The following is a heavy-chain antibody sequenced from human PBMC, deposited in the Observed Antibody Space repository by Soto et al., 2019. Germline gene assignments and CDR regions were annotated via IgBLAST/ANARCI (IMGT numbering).Heavy chain of an antibody. CDR3: ARDLGDGPYYGMDG. V-gene: IGHV4-59*01. CDR2: IYYSGST. Sequence: PSETLSLTCTVSGGSISSYYWSWIRQPPGKGLEWIGYIYYSGSTNYNPSLKSRVTISVDTSKNQFSLKLSSVTAADTAVYYCARDLGDGPYYGMDGWGQGTTVTVSS. D-gene: IGHD1-26*01. CDR1: GGSISSYY. J-gene: IGHJ6*02.